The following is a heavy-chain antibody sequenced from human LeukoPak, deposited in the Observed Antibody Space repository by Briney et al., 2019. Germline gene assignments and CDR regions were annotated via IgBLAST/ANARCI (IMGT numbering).Heavy chain of an antibody. CDR2: INPNSGGT. D-gene: IGHD6-6*01. J-gene: IGHJ4*02. Sequence: ASVKVSCKASVYTFTDYFIHWVRQSPGQGLEWMGWINPNSGGTNYAQKFQGRVTMTRDTSISTAYMELSRLRSDDTAVYYCATGGIAARPGPDYSGQGTLVTVSS. V-gene: IGHV1-2*02. CDR1: VYTFTDYF. CDR3: ATGGIAARPGPDY.